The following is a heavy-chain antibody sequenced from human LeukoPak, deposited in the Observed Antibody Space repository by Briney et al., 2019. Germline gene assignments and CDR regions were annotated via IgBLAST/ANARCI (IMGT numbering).Heavy chain of an antibody. V-gene: IGHV4-4*02. CDR1: GGSIYSHNW. J-gene: IGHJ3*02. CDR2: VFQSGST. D-gene: IGHD3-22*01. CDR3: ARGKRITMIVVVIGGVNAFDI. Sequence: PSETLSLTCAVSGGSIYSHNWWSWVRQPPGKGLEWIGEVFQSGSTNYDPSLKSRVTISVDKSRNQFSLTLSSATAADTAVYYCARGKRITMIVVVIGGVNAFDIWGQGTMVTVSS.